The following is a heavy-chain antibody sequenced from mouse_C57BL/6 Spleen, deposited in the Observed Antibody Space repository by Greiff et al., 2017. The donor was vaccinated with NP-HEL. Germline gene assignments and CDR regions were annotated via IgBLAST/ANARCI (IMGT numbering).Heavy chain of an antibody. V-gene: IGHV5-17*01. CDR3: ARRDYGTNYFDY. J-gene: IGHJ2*01. D-gene: IGHD1-1*01. CDR1: GFTFSDYG. Sequence: EVKLVESGGGLVKPGGTLKLSCAASGFTFSDYGMHWVRQAPEKGLEWVAYISSGSSTIYYADTVKGRFTISRDNAKNTLFLQMTSLRSEDTAMYYCARRDYGTNYFDYWGQGTTLTVSS. CDR2: ISSGSSTI.